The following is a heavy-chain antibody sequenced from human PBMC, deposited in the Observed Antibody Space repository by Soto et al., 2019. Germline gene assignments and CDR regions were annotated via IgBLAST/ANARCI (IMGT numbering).Heavy chain of an antibody. D-gene: IGHD2-2*01. V-gene: IGHV4-34*01. CDR1: GGSFSGYY. CDR3: AMSTRYQLPFDY. J-gene: IGHJ4*02. CDR2: INHSGST. Sequence: QVQLQQWGAGLLKPSETLSLTCAVYGGSFSGYYWSWIRQPPGKGLEWIGEINHSGSTNYNPSLKSRVPISVDTSKNQFSLKRSSVTAADTAVYYCAMSTRYQLPFDYWGQGTLVTVSS.